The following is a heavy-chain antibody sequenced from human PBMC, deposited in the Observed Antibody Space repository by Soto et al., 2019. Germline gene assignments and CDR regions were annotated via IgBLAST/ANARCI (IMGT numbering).Heavy chain of an antibody. D-gene: IGHD2-8*01. CDR3: ARVMANLPWYFDY. Sequence: GGSLRLSCAPSGYTFSSYWMHWVRQAPGKGLVWVSRVNGDGSSTSYADPVKGRFTISRDNAKNTVHLQMDSLRAEDTAVYYCARVMANLPWYFDYWGQGTLVTVPS. CDR1: GYTFSSYW. V-gene: IGHV3-74*01. J-gene: IGHJ4*02. CDR2: VNGDGSST.